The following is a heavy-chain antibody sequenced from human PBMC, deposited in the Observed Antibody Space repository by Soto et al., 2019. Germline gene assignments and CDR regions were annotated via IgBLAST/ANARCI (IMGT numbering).Heavy chain of an antibody. CDR1: GFTFGDYW. CDR2: MTSDGSTT. Sequence: GGSLRLSCAASGFTFGDYWMHWVRQAPGKGLEWVSRMTSDGSTTDYADSVKGRFTVSRDNAKNTLYLQMNSLRAEDTAVYFCATAEVDYWGPGTLVTVP. J-gene: IGHJ4*02. CDR3: ATAEVDY. V-gene: IGHV3-74*01.